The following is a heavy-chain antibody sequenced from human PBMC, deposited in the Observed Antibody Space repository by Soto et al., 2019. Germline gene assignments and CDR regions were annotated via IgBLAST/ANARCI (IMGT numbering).Heavy chain of an antibody. CDR3: AREGLWFGDYEAY. V-gene: IGHV4-59*01. CDR2: VFYSGST. CDR1: GGSISFYY. Sequence: SETLSLTCTVSGGSISFYYWSWIRQPPGKGLEWIGYVFYSGSTKYNPSLKSRVSISVDTSKNQFSLKLSSVSVADTAVYYCAREGLWFGDYEAYWGQGARVTVSS. D-gene: IGHD3-10*01. J-gene: IGHJ4*02.